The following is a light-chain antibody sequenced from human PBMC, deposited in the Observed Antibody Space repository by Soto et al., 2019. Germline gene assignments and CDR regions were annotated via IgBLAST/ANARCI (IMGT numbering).Light chain of an antibody. V-gene: IGLV2-14*01. Sequence: QSALTQPASVSGSPGQSITISCTGTSCDVGGYNYVSWYQQHPGKAPKLIIYDVSNRPSVVSNRFSGSKSGNTASLTISGLQAEDEADYYCRSYTSSSIVVFGGGTKLTVL. CDR3: RSYTSSSIVV. CDR2: DVS. CDR1: SCDVGGYNY. J-gene: IGLJ2*01.